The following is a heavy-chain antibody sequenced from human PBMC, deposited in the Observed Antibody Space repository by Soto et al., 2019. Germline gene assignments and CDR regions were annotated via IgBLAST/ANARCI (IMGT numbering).Heavy chain of an antibody. CDR1: GGSISSGGYY. Sequence: QVHLQESGPGLVKPSQTLSLTCTVSGGSISSGGYYWSWIRQHPGQGLEWIGYIYYSGSTYYSPSLKSRVTISVDTSKNQFSLKLSSVTAADTAVYYCARGIDSSSWYFDYWGQGTLVTVSS. D-gene: IGHD6-13*01. J-gene: IGHJ4*02. CDR2: IYYSGST. V-gene: IGHV4-31*03. CDR3: ARGIDSSSWYFDY.